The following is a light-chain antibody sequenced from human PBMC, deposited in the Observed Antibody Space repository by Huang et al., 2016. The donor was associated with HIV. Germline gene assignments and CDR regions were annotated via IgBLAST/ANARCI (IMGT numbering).Light chain of an antibody. CDR3: QQYYSTPLI. V-gene: IGKV1-NL1*01. J-gene: IGKJ4*01. Sequence: DIQMTQSPSSLSASVGDGVTLTCRASQDLGHSVAWYQQKPGKAPKLLIYDAFRLESGVPSRFRGSRSGTDYTLTISDLQPEDFAIYYCQQYYSTPLIFGGG. CDR1: QDLGHS. CDR2: DAF.